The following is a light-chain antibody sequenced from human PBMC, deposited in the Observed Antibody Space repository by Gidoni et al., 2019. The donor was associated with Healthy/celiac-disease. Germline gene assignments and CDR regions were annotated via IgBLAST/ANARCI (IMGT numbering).Light chain of an antibody. CDR3: QQYNNWPPYT. J-gene: IGKJ2*01. V-gene: IGKV3-15*01. Sequence: DIVITQSQATLSVSPGERATLSCRASQSVSSNLAWYQQKPGQAPRLLIYGASTRATGIPARFSGSGSGTEFTLTISSLQSEDFAVYYCQQYNNWPPYTFGQGTKLEIK. CDR1: QSVSSN. CDR2: GAS.